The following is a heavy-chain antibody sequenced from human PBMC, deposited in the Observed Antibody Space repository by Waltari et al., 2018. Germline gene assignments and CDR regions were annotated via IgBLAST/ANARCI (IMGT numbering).Heavy chain of an antibody. CDR2: IYPGDSDT. CDR3: ARRDFGGKGADY. V-gene: IGHV5-51*01. Sequence: EVQLVQSGAEGKDPVASLKISCTGSGYRFTNYWIGFVRPRPGKGLEWMGIIYPGDSDTRYSPSFQGQVTISADKSISTAYLQWSSLRASDTAIYYCARRDFGGKGADYWGQGSLVTVSS. CDR1: GYRFTNYW. D-gene: IGHD2-15*01. J-gene: IGHJ4*02.